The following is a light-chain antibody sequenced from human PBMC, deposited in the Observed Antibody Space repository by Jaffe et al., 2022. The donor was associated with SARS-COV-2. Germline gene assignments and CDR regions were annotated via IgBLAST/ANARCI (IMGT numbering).Light chain of an antibody. CDR2: SNN. CDR1: SSNIGGNS. Sequence: QSVLSQPPSASGTPGQGVIISCSGSSSNIGGNSVNWYQHLPGTAPKLLIYSNNQRPSGVHVRFSGSKSGTSASLTISGLQSEDEADYYCAAWDDSLNGVVFGGGTKLTVL. J-gene: IGLJ3*02. V-gene: IGLV1-44*01. CDR3: AAWDDSLNGVV.